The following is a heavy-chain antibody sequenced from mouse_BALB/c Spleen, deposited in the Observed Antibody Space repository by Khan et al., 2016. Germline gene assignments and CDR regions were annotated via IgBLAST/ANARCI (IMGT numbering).Heavy chain of an antibody. CDR3: GPHCYGSFAY. CDR1: GFTFSNYW. CDR2: IRLKSNNYAT. D-gene: IGHD1-2*01. J-gene: IGHJ3*01. Sequence: EVKLEESGGGLVQPGGSMKLSCVASGFTFSNYWMNWVRQSPEKGLEWVAEIRLKSNNYATHYAESVKGRFTISRDDSKSSVYLQMNNLRAEDTGIYYCGPHCYGSFAYGGKGTLVTVSA. V-gene: IGHV6-6*02.